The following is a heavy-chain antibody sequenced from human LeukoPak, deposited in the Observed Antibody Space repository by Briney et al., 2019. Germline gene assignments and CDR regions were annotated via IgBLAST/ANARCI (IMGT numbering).Heavy chain of an antibody. CDR1: GFAFASYA. D-gene: IGHD1-26*01. CDR3: AQDWWGSYLS. Sequence: GGSLRLSCTASGFAFASYAMHWVRQAPGKGLEYVSLIFGDGETTHYADSVKGRFTISRDNSKNSLYLQMNNLRSDDTAFYYCAQDWWGSYLSWGRGTLVTVSS. J-gene: IGHJ4*02. CDR2: IFGDGETT. V-gene: IGHV3-43*02.